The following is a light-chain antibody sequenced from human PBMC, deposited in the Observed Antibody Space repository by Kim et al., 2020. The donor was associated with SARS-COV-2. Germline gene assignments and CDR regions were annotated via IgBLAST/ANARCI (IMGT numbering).Light chain of an antibody. Sequence: VSVSPGQTAIITCSGDKLGDKYACWYQQKPGQSPVLVIYQDSKRPSGIPGRFSGSNSGNTATLTISGTQAMDEADYYCQAWDSSVVFGGGTQLTVL. CDR3: QAWDSSVV. CDR1: KLGDKY. CDR2: QDS. V-gene: IGLV3-1*01. J-gene: IGLJ2*01.